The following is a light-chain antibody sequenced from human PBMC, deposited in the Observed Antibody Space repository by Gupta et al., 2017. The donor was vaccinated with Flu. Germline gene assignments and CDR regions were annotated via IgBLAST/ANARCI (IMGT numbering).Light chain of an antibody. J-gene: IGLJ2*01. CDR3: QSYDSSNLVV. CDR1: GGSIASNF. V-gene: IGLV6-57*01. CDR2: EDD. Sequence: VTISCARSGGSIASNFVQWYQKGPGSSPTIVTSEDDRRPSGVPDRFSGSIDTSSNSASLTISGLQTEDEADYFCQSYDSSNLVVFGGGTKLTVL.